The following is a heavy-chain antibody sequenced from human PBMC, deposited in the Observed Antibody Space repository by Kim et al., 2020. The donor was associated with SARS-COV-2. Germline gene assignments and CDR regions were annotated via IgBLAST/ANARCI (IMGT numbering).Heavy chain of an antibody. V-gene: IGHV1-2*04. CDR2: INPNSGGT. D-gene: IGHD2-2*03. Sequence: ASVKVSCKASGYTFTGYYMHWVRQAPGQGLEWMGWINPNSGGTNYAQKFQGWVTMTRDTSISTAYMELSRLRSDDTAVYYCARGLDIVVVPAARDWFDPWGQGTLVTVSS. J-gene: IGHJ5*02. CDR1: GYTFTGYY. CDR3: ARGLDIVVVPAARDWFDP.